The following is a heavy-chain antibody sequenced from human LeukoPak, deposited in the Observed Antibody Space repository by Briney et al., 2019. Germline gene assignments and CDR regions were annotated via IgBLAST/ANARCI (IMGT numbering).Heavy chain of an antibody. Sequence: PGGSLRLSCAASGFRFNTYWMSWVRQAPGKGLEWVANIKQDGSEKYYVDSVKGRFTISRDNAKNSLYLQMNSLRAEDTAVYYCARALPYDSSGRRAFDIWGQGTMVTVSS. D-gene: IGHD3-22*01. V-gene: IGHV3-7*01. CDR1: GFRFNTYW. J-gene: IGHJ3*02. CDR2: IKQDGSEK. CDR3: ARALPYDSSGRRAFDI.